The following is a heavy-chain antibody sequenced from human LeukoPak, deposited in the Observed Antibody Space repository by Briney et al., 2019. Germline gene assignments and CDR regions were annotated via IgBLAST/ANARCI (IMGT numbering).Heavy chain of an antibody. Sequence: GGSLRLSRAASGFTFSSYWMNWVGQAPGKGLEWGSYISSSGSTIYYADSVKGRFTISRDNAKNSLYLQMNSLRAEDTAVYYCAELGITMIGGVWGKGTTVTISS. CDR3: AELGITMIGGV. D-gene: IGHD3-10*02. V-gene: IGHV3-48*04. J-gene: IGHJ6*04. CDR2: ISSSGSTI. CDR1: GFTFSSYW.